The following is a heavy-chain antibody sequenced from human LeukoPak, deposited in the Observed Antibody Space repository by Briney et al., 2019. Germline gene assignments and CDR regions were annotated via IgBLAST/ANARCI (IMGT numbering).Heavy chain of an antibody. Sequence: PGGSLRLSCAASGFTFSSYAMSWVRQAPGKGLEWVSAISGSGGSTYYADSVKGRFTISRDNSRNTLYLQMKGLRAEDTGVYYCAEEGLKTVTHGHYYYYYYGMDVWGKGATVTVSS. CDR1: GFTFSSYA. D-gene: IGHD4-17*01. J-gene: IGHJ6*01. CDR3: AEEGLKTVTHGHYYYYYYGMDV. V-gene: IGHV3-23*01. CDR2: ISGSGGST.